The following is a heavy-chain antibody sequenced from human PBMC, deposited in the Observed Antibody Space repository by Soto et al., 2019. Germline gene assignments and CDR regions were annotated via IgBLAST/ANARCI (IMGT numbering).Heavy chain of an antibody. CDR2: IWYDGSNK. Sequence: QVQLVESGGGVVQPGRSLRLSCAASGFTFSSYGMHWVRQAPGKGLEWVAVIWYDGSNKYYADSVKGRFTISRDNSKNTLYLQMNSVRAEDTAVYYCARDRGIAVAGTGYYGMDVWGQGTTVTVSS. J-gene: IGHJ6*02. V-gene: IGHV3-33*01. D-gene: IGHD6-19*01. CDR1: GFTFSSYG. CDR3: ARDRGIAVAGTGYYGMDV.